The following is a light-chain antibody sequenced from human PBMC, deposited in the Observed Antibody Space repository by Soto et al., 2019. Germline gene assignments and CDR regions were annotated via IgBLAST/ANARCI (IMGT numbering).Light chain of an antibody. V-gene: IGKV3-11*01. CDR1: QSVSDY. J-gene: IGKJ5*01. CDR3: QQRSNWIT. CDR2: ADS. Sequence: EIVLTHSPATLSLSPWETATLSCRASQSVSDYIGWYQQKPGQAPRLLIYADSNRATGIPARFSGSGSGTDFTLTISSLEPEDFAVYYCQQRSNWITFGQGTRLEIK.